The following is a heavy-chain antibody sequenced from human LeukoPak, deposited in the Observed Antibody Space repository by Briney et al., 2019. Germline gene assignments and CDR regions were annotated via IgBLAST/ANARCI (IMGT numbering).Heavy chain of an antibody. CDR3: ARDLIVFGVVIGNFDY. Sequence: SETLSLTCTVSGGSISSYYWSWIRQPAGKGLEWIGRIYTSGSTNYNPSLKSRVTISVDTSKNQFSLKLSSVTAADTAVYYCARDLIVFGVVIGNFDYWGQGTLVTVSS. D-gene: IGHD3-3*01. CDR2: IYTSGST. V-gene: IGHV4-4*07. J-gene: IGHJ4*02. CDR1: GGSISSYY.